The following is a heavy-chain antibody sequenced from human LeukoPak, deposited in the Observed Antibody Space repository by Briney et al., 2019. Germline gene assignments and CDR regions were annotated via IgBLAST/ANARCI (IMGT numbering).Heavy chain of an antibody. CDR2: IYYSGST. J-gene: IGHJ5*02. Sequence: PSETLSLTCTVSGGSISSYYWSWVRQPPGKGLEWVGYIYYSGSTNYNPSLKSRVTISVDTSKNQFSLKLSSVTAADTAVYYCARDKTSDNWFDPWGQGTLVTVSS. CDR1: GGSISSYY. CDR3: ARDKTSDNWFDP. V-gene: IGHV4-59*01.